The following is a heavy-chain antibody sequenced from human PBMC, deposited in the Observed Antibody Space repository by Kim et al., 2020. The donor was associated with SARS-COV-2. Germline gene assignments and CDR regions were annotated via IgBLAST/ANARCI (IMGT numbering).Heavy chain of an antibody. D-gene: IGHD3-10*01. V-gene: IGHV4-34*01. Sequence: SETLSLTCAVYGGSFSGYYWSWIRQPPGKGLEWIGEINHSGSTNYNPSLKSRVTISVDTSKNQFSLKLSSVTAADTAVYYCARGRGDYYGSGSYLIKGRSRFDYWGQGTLVTVSS. J-gene: IGHJ4*02. CDR3: ARGRGDYYGSGSYLIKGRSRFDY. CDR1: GGSFSGYY. CDR2: INHSGST.